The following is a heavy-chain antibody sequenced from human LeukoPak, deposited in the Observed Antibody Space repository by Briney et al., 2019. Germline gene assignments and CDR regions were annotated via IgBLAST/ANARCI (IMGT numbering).Heavy chain of an antibody. CDR1: GYSISSGYY. J-gene: IGHJ4*02. Sequence: SETLSLTCTVSGYSISSGYYWSWIRQPPGKGLEWIGEISHRGSTNYNPSLKSRVTVSLDTSKNQFSLKLSSVTAADTAVYYCARAPGAALDWGRGTLVTVSS. V-gene: IGHV4-38-2*02. D-gene: IGHD2-15*01. CDR3: ARAPGAALD. CDR2: ISHRGST.